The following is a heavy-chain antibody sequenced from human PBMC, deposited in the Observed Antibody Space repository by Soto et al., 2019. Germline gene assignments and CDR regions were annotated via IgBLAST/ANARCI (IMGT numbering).Heavy chain of an antibody. Sequence: QVQLVQSGAEEKKPGASVKVSCKASGYTFTSYAMHWVRQAPGQRHEWMGWINAGNGNTKYSQKFQGRVPITSDTSXXTXYXXLSSLRSEDTAVYYCAREYPILRLGETYYYYGMDVWGQGTTVTVSS. CDR2: INAGNGNT. CDR3: AREYPILRLGETYYYYGMDV. J-gene: IGHJ6*02. D-gene: IGHD3-16*01. V-gene: IGHV1-3*05. CDR1: GYTFTSYA.